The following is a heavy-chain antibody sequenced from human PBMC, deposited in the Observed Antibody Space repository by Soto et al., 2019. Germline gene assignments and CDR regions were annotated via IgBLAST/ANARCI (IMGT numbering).Heavy chain of an antibody. Sequence: QVQLVESGGGVVQPGGSLRLSCAASGFTLNTFDMHWARQAPGKGLAWVAAISKDGANTFYVDSVKGRFIISRDNSKNTLELELNSLTTDDSGIYYCAKAHFSSSWQHGHVWCFVPRGQGTLATVSS. J-gene: IGHJ5*02. CDR2: ISKDGANT. CDR1: GFTLNTFD. D-gene: IGHD6-13*01. CDR3: AKAHFSSSWQHGHVWCFVP. V-gene: IGHV3-30*18.